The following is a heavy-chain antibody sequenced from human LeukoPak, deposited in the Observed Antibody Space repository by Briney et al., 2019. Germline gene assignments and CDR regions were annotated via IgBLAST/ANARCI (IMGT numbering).Heavy chain of an antibody. CDR3: ARVGIYDYVWGSYRWEYFQH. V-gene: IGHV1-69*13. CDR2: IIPIFGTA. D-gene: IGHD3-16*02. CDR1: GGTFSSYA. Sequence: GASVKVSCKASGGTFSSYAISWVRQAPGQGLEWMGGIIPIFGTANYAQKFQGRVTITADESTSTAYMELSSLRSEDTAVYYCARVGIYDYVWGSYRWEYFQHWGQGTLVTVSS. J-gene: IGHJ1*01.